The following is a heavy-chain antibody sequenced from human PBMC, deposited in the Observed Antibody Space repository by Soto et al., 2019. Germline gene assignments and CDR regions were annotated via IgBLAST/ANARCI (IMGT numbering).Heavy chain of an antibody. CDR1: GFSFSSFA. V-gene: IGHV3-23*01. CDR2: ISAFSDSI. J-gene: IGHJ4*02. D-gene: IGHD2-21*02. Sequence: PGGSLRLSCATSGFSFSSFAMYWVRQAPGKGPEGVAGISAFSDSILYADSVEGRFTISRDNSKNTLYLQLNSLRADDTAVYFCAKKRRSGGDNWYFDSWGQGTLVTSPQ. CDR3: AKKRRSGGDNWYFDS.